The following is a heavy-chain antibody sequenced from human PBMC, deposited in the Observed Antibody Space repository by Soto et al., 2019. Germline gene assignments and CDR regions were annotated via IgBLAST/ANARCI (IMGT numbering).Heavy chain of an antibody. J-gene: IGHJ4*02. CDR3: ARVKYWPDCSGGSCSDHFDY. CDR1: GGSISSTSYY. Sequence: QVQLQESGPGLVKPSQTLSLTCTVSGGSISSTSYYWNWIRQHPGKGLEWIGFLYYSGSTYYNPSLKSRVTISVDTSKNQFSLKLSSVTAADTAVYYCARVKYWPDCSGGSCSDHFDYWGQGTLVTVSS. CDR2: LYYSGST. V-gene: IGHV4-31*03. D-gene: IGHD2-15*01.